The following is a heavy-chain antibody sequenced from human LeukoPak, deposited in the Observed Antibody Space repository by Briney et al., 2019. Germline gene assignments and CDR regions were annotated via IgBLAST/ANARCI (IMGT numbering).Heavy chain of an antibody. Sequence: GGSLRLSCTASGFAFDDYAMHWVRQAPGKGLEWVSGISWNSGSIAYAGSVEGRFTISRDNAENSLYLQMNSLTTEDTALYYCAKDIVGVTGNAFDIWGLGTVVTVSS. V-gene: IGHV3-9*01. CDR1: GFAFDDYA. CDR2: ISWNSGSI. J-gene: IGHJ3*02. CDR3: AKDIVGVTGNAFDI. D-gene: IGHD1-26*01.